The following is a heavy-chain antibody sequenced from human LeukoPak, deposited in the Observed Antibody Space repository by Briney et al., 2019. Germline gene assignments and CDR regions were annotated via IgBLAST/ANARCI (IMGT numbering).Heavy chain of an antibody. V-gene: IGHV1-2*06. CDR1: GYTFTGYY. J-gene: IGHJ4*02. CDR3: AESHLTSMYYFDY. CDR2: INPNSGGT. D-gene: IGHD2-2*01. Sequence: ASVKVSCKASGYTFTGYYMHWVRQAPGQGLEWMGRINPNSGGTNYAQKFQGRVTITTDESTSTAYMELSSLRSEDTAVYYCAESHLTSMYYFDYWGQGTLVTVSS.